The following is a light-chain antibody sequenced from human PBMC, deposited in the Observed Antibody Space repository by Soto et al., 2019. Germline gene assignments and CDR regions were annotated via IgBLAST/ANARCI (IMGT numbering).Light chain of an antibody. V-gene: IGLV1-40*01. CDR1: GSNVGASYD. CDR3: QSYDNILSGPL. Sequence: QPVLTQPPSVSGAPGQTITMSCTGSGSNVGASYDVHWYQVLPGAGPRLLIYKNNNRPSGVPDRFSGSKSGTSASLALTGLPAEDEAEYYCQSYDNILSGPLFGGGTKLTVL. J-gene: IGLJ3*02. CDR2: KNN.